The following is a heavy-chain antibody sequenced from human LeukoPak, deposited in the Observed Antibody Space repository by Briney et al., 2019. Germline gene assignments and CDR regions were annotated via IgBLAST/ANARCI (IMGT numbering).Heavy chain of an antibody. V-gene: IGHV3-7*01. CDR3: ARESENYYDSSGYYVGAFDI. J-gene: IGHJ3*02. Sequence: PGGSLRLSCTASGFTFGDYAMSWFRQAPGKGLEWVANIKQDGSEKYYVDPVKGRFTISRDNAKNSLYLQMNSLRAEDTAVYYCARESENYYDSSGYYVGAFDIWGQGTMVTVSS. D-gene: IGHD3-22*01. CDR2: IKQDGSEK. CDR1: GFTFGDYA.